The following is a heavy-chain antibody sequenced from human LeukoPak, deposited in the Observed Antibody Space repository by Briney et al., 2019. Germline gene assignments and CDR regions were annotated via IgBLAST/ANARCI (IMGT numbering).Heavy chain of an antibody. CDR1: GGSISSYY. CDR3: ARGSWGYCSSTSSSNQAAIYFDY. D-gene: IGHD2-2*01. CDR2: INHSGST. V-gene: IGHV4-34*01. J-gene: IGHJ4*02. Sequence: SETLSLTCTVSGGSISSYYWSWIRQPPGKGLEWIGEINHSGSTNYNPSLKSRVTISVDTSKNQFSLKLSSVTAADTAVYYCARGSWGYCSSTSSSNQAAIYFDYWGQGTLVTVSS.